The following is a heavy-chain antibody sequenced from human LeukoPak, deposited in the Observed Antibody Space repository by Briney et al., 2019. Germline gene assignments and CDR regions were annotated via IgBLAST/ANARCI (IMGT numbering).Heavy chain of an antibody. D-gene: IGHD3-10*01. Sequence: ASVKVSCKASGYTFTSYGIIWVRQAPGQGLEWMGWISAYNGNTNYAQKLQGRVTMTTDTSTSTAYMELRSLRSDDTAVYYCARVIPVWFGELLTGFFDYWGQGTLVTVSS. CDR2: ISAYNGNT. J-gene: IGHJ4*02. V-gene: IGHV1-18*01. CDR3: ARVIPVWFGELLTGFFDY. CDR1: GYTFTSYG.